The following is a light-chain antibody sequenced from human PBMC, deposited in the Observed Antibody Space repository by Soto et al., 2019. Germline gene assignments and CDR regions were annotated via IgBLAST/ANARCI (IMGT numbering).Light chain of an antibody. CDR3: QQYNSYPYT. V-gene: IGKV1-5*01. Sequence: DIQMTQSPSTVSASVGDAVTITCRASQSISTWLAWYQQEPGKAPNLLIYDASTLESGGPSGFSGSGSGTEFTLTISSLQPDDSATYYCQQYNSYPYTFGQGPRWISN. CDR2: DAS. J-gene: IGKJ2*01. CDR1: QSISTW.